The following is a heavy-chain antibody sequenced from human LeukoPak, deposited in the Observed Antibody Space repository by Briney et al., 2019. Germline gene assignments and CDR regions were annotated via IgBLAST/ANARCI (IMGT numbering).Heavy chain of an antibody. CDR2: ISFDGTDK. Sequence: GGSLRLSCAASGFSFSDYAVHWVRQAPGRGLEWVAVISFDGTDKYYADSVKGRFTISRDNSKNTLYLQMKSLRAEDTAVYYCARDFYCSRTSCYAPSFDYWGQGTLVTVSS. CDR1: GFSFSDYA. CDR3: ARDFYCSRTSCYAPSFDY. J-gene: IGHJ4*02. V-gene: IGHV3-30-3*01. D-gene: IGHD2-2*01.